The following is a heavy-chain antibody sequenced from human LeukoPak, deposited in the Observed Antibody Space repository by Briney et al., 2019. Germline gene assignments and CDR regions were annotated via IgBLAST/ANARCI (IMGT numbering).Heavy chain of an antibody. D-gene: IGHD4-17*01. CDR1: GGSFSGYY. CDR3: ARAMTTVTTGFDY. CDR2: INHRGST. V-gene: IGHV4-34*01. Sequence: SETMSLTCAVYGGSFSGYYWSWIRQPPGKGLEWIGEINHRGSTNYNPSLKSRATISLDTSKNQFSLKLSYVAAADTAVYYCARAMTTVTTGFDYRGQGTLVTVSS. J-gene: IGHJ4*02.